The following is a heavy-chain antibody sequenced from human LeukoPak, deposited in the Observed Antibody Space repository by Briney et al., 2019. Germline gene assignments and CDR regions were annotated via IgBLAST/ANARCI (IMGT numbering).Heavy chain of an antibody. CDR2: IYYSGST. CDR3: ARERREQLLPPYTRSVTYFDY. V-gene: IGHV4-59*01. Sequence: SETLSLTCTVSDGSISSYYWSWIRQPPGKGLEWIGYIYYSGSTNYNPSLESRVTISVDTSKNQFSLKLSSVTAADTAVYFCARERREQLLPPYTRSVTYFDYWGQGTLVTVSS. CDR1: DGSISSYY. J-gene: IGHJ4*02. D-gene: IGHD2-2*01.